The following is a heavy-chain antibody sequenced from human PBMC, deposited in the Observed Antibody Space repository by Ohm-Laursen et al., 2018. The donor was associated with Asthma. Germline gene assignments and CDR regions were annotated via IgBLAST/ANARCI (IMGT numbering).Heavy chain of an antibody. J-gene: IGHJ5*02. V-gene: IGHV4-61*01. CDR3: AREGCSSSTCESRLNWFDP. CDR1: GGSVSSGSYY. CDR2: IYYTGST. Sequence: PGTLSLTCAASGGSVSSGSYYWSWFRQPPGKELEWIGYIYYTGSTTYNPSLKSRVAMSIDTSKNQFSLKLSSVIAADTAVYYCAREGCSSSTCESRLNWFDPWGQGTLVTVSS. D-gene: IGHD2-2*01.